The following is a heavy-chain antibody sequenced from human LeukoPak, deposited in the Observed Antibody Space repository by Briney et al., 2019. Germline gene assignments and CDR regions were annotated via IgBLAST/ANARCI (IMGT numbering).Heavy chain of an antibody. V-gene: IGHV1-2*02. Sequence: ASVKVSRKASGYTFTGYYMHWARQAPGQGLEWMGWINPNSGGTNYAQKFQGRVTMTRDTSISTAYMELSRLRSDDTAVYYCARLVAGTYLDYWGQGTLVTVSS. CDR3: ARLVAGTYLDY. CDR2: INPNSGGT. CDR1: GYTFTGYY. D-gene: IGHD6-19*01. J-gene: IGHJ4*02.